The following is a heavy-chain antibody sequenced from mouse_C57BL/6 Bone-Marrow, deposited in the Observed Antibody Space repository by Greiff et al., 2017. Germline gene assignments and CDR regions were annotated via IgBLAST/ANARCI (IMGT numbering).Heavy chain of an antibody. V-gene: IGHV3-6*01. CDR3: AIMTPPY. Sequence: EVQLQESGPGLVKPSQSLSLTCSVTGYSITSGYYWNWIRQFPGNKLEWMGYISYDGSHNYNPSLKNRISITRDPSKNQLFLELNSVTTEDTSTYYCAIMTPPYWGQGTSVTVSS. CDR2: ISYDGSH. CDR1: GYSITSGYY. J-gene: IGHJ4*01. D-gene: IGHD2-13*01.